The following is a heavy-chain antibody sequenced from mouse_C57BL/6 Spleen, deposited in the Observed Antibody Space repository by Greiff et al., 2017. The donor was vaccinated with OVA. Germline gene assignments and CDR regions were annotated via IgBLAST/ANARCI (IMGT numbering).Heavy chain of an antibody. CDR2: IDPANGNT. Sequence: VHVKQSVAELVRPGASVKLSCTASGFNIKNTYMHWVKQRPEQGLEWIGRIDPANGNTKYAPKFQGKATITADTSSNTAYLQLSSLTSEDTAIYYCARGDYGNYWYFDVWGTGTTVTVSS. CDR3: ARGDYGNYWYFDV. D-gene: IGHD2-1*01. CDR1: GFNIKNTY. V-gene: IGHV14-3*01. J-gene: IGHJ1*03.